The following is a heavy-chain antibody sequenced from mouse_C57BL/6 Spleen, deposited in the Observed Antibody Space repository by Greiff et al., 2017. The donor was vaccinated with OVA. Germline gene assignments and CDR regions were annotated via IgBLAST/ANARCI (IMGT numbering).Heavy chain of an antibody. CDR2: IDPSDSET. CDR1: GYTFTSYW. CDR3: ARLPYYYGSSYFDY. D-gene: IGHD1-1*01. V-gene: IGHV1-52*01. J-gene: IGHJ2*01. Sequence: QVQLQQPGAELVRPGSSVKLSCKASGYTFTSYWMHWVKQRPIQGLEWIGNIDPSDSETHYNQKFKDKATLTVDKSSSTAYMQLSSLTSEDSAVYYGARLPYYYGSSYFDYWGQGTTLTVSS.